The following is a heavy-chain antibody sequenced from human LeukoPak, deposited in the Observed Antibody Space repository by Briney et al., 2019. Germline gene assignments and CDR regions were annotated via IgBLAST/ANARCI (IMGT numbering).Heavy chain of an antibody. V-gene: IGHV4-61*01. CDR2: IYYSGTT. D-gene: IGHD2-15*01. CDR3: ARVLASDSDYYYYGMDV. CDR1: GGSVSSGSYY. J-gene: IGHJ6*02. Sequence: ASETLSLTCTVSGGSVSSGSYYWSWIRQPPGEGLEWIGYIYYSGTTYYNPSLKSRVTISVDTSKNQFSLKLSSVTAADTAEYYCARVLASDSDYYYYGMDVWGQGTTVTVSS.